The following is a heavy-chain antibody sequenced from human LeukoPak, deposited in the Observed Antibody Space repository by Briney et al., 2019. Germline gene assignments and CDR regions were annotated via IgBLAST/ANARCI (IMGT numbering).Heavy chain of an antibody. J-gene: IGHJ4*02. CDR1: GGSIGTSY. CDR2: VSYSGKT. Sequence: SETLSLTCTVSGGSIGTSYWRWVRQPPGKGLEWIGCVSYSGKTKNNPSLKSRVTVSVGASKNQFSLMLSSLTAADTAALYCSGQLYTSISPFDYSGEESLVTASS. CDR3: SGQLYTSISPFDY. D-gene: IGHD5-18*01. V-gene: IGHV4-59*08.